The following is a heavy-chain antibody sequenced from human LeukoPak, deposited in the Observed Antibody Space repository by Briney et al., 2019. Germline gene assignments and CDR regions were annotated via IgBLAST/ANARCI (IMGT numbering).Heavy chain of an antibody. CDR3: ARSIAAAGTTDAFDI. CDR2: IYHSGST. Sequence: SETLSLACAVSGGSISSGGYSWSWIRQPPGKGLEWIGSIYHSGSTYYNPSLKSRVTISVDRSKNQFSLKLSSVTAADTAVYYCARSIAAAGTTDAFDIWGQGTMVTVSS. J-gene: IGHJ3*02. CDR1: GGSISSGGYS. D-gene: IGHD6-13*01. V-gene: IGHV4-30-2*01.